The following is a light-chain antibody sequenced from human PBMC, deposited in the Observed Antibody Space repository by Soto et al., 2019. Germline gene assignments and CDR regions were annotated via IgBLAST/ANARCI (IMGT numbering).Light chain of an antibody. V-gene: IGKV3D-15*01. CDR2: GAS. Sequence: EIVMTQSPATLSVSPGERATLSCRASQSVSSNLAWYQQKPGQAPRLLIYGASIRATGIPARFSGSGSGTEFTLTISSLQSEDFAVYYCQQYNNWPGITFGQGTRLEIK. CDR1: QSVSSN. J-gene: IGKJ5*01. CDR3: QQYNNWPGIT.